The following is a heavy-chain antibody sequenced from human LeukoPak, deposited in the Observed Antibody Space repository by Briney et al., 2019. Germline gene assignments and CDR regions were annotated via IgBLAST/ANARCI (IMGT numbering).Heavy chain of an antibody. CDR1: GGSISSSSYY. CDR3: ARGDSGGYSDY. V-gene: IGHV4-39*01. CDR2: IYSSGST. J-gene: IGHJ4*02. D-gene: IGHD3-22*01. Sequence: PSETLSLTCTVSGGSISSSSYYWGWIRQPPGKGLEWIGSIYSSGSTYYNPSLKSRVTISVDTSKNQVSLKLSSVTAADTAVYYCARGDSGGYSDYWGQGTLVTVSS.